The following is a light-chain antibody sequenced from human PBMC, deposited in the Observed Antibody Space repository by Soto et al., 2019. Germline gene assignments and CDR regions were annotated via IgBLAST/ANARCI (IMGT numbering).Light chain of an antibody. CDR1: STNIGAGYG. V-gene: IGLV1-40*01. Sequence: QSVLTQPPSVSGAPGQRVSISCTGSSTNIGAGYGVHWYQQRPGTAPKLMIYEVTNRPSGVSNRFSGSKSGNTASLTISGLQAEDEADYYCSSYTSSSIWVFGGGTQLTVL. CDR2: EVT. CDR3: SSYTSSSIWV. J-gene: IGLJ3*02.